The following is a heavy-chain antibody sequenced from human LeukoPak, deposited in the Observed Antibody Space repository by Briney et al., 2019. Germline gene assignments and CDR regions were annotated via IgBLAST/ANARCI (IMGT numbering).Heavy chain of an antibody. D-gene: IGHD2-8*01. CDR2: ISYDGSNK. V-gene: IGHV3-30*03. CDR1: GFTFSSYG. CDR3: ATRSAACVHGVCYGSPFDY. Sequence: PGGSLRLSCAASGFTFSSYGMHWVRQAPGKGLEWVAVISYDGSNKYYADSVKGRFTISRDNSKNTLYLQVNSLRAEDTAVYYCATRSAACVHGVCYGSPFDYWGQGTLVTVSS. J-gene: IGHJ4*02.